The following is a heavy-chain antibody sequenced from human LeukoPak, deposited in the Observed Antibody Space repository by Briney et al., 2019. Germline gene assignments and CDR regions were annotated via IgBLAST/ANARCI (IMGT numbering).Heavy chain of an antibody. D-gene: IGHD5-12*01. CDR1: GFTFSSYS. CDR3: ARGDPGGYATYGMDV. J-gene: IGHJ6*02. CDR2: ISSSSSYI. V-gene: IGHV3-21*01. Sequence: GGSLRLSCAASGFTFSSYSMNWVRQAPGKGLEWVSSISSSSSYIYYADSVKGRFTISRGNAKNSLYLQMNSLRAEDTAVYYCARGDPGGYATYGMDVWGQGTTVTVSS.